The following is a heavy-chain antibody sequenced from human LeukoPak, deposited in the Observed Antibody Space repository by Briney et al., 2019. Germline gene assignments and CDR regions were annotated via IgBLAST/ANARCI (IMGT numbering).Heavy chain of an antibody. CDR3: ARLTRPSTSPDRYYLDY. CDR2: IYTSGGT. J-gene: IGHJ4*02. Sequence: KPSETLSLTCTVSGGSISSYYWSWIRQPPGKGLEWIGYIYTSGGTNYIPSLKGRVTISIDTSKNQFSLKLSSVTAADSAVYYCARLTRPSTSPDRYYLDYWGQGTLVTVSS. CDR1: GGSISSYY. V-gene: IGHV4-4*09. D-gene: IGHD6-6*01.